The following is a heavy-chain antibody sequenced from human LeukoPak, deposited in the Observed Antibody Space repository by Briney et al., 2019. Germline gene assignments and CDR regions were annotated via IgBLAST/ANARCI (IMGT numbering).Heavy chain of an antibody. Sequence: GGSLRLSCAASGFTFSSYSMNWVRQAPGKGLEWVSYISSSSSTIYYADSVKGRFTISRDNAKNSLYLQMNSLRAEDTAVYYCARAITVTARGGLDYWGQGTLVTVSS. CDR2: ISSSSSTI. D-gene: IGHD4-17*01. J-gene: IGHJ4*02. CDR1: GFTFSSYS. CDR3: ARAITVTARGGLDY. V-gene: IGHV3-48*04.